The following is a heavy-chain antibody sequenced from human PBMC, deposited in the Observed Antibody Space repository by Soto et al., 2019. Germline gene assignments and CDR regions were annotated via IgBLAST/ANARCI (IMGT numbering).Heavy chain of an antibody. CDR1: GYTFTSYG. Sequence: QVQLVQSGAEVKKPGASVKVSCKASGYTFTSYGISWVRQAPGQGLEWMGWISAYNGNTNYAQKLQGRVTMTTDTSTSTAYMELRSLRSDDTAVYYCASAPAAQDYYDPLRYWGQGTLVTVSS. J-gene: IGHJ4*02. CDR2: ISAYNGNT. V-gene: IGHV1-18*01. D-gene: IGHD3-22*01. CDR3: ASAPAAQDYYDPLRY.